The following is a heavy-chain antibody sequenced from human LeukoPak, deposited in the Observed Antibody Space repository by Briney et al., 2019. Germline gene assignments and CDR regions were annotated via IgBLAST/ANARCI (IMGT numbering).Heavy chain of an antibody. CDR1: GYTFTGYY. CDR3: ARSPNYSDSSGYYYVSDS. Sequence: GASVKVSCKASGYTFTGYYIHWVRQAPGQGLEWMGRINPNSDDTNYAQRFQGRVTMTRETAISTAYMEMSRLRSDDTAVYYCARSPNYSDSSGYYYVSDSWGQGTLVTVSS. D-gene: IGHD3-22*01. J-gene: IGHJ4*02. V-gene: IGHV1-2*06. CDR2: INPNSDDT.